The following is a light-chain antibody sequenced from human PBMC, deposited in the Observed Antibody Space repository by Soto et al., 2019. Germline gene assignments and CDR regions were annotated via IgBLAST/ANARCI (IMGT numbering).Light chain of an antibody. CDR2: DVS. J-gene: IGLJ1*01. V-gene: IGLV2-11*01. CDR3: CSYAGSYTLYV. CDR1: SSDVGGYNY. Sequence: QSALTQPRSGAGSPGQSVTISCTGTSSDVGGYNYVSWYQQHPGKAPKLMIYDVSKQPSGVPDRFSGSKSGNTASLTNSGIPGEDEADYYCCSYAGSYTLYVFGTGTKLTV.